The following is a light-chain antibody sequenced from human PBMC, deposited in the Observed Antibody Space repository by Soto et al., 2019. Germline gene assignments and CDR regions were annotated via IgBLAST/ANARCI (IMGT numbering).Light chain of an antibody. CDR3: SSYTSSATRV. CDR2: EVT. CDR1: STDVGGYDY. J-gene: IGLJ1*01. Sequence: QSVLTQPASVSGSPGQSITISCAGTSTDVGGYDYVSWYQQHPGKAPKVMIYEVTKRPSGVSNRFSGSKSGNTASLTIFRLQAEDEADYYCSSYTSSATRVFGTGTKVTVL. V-gene: IGLV2-14*01.